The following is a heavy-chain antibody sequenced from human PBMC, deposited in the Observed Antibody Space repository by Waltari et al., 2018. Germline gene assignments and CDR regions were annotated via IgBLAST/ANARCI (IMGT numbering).Heavy chain of an antibody. D-gene: IGHD6-6*01. Sequence: QVQLVESGGGVVQPGRSLRLSCAASGFTFSSYAMHWVRQAPGKGLECVAVISYDGSTKYYADSVKGRFTISRDNAKNSLYLQMNSLRAEDTAVYYCARDFTGSSGLDPWGQGTLVTVSS. V-gene: IGHV3-30*07. J-gene: IGHJ5*02. CDR3: ARDFTGSSGLDP. CDR1: GFTFSSYA. CDR2: ISYDGSTK.